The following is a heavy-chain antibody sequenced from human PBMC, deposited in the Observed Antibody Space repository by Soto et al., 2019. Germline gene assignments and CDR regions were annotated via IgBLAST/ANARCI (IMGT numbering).Heavy chain of an antibody. J-gene: IGHJ6*02. D-gene: IGHD5-12*01. Sequence: QVPLVQSGAEVKKPGSSVKVSCKASGGTFSTYRISWLRQAPGQGLEWLGGIMLIFGTSKYAQRFQGRLTITADESTSTVYMELSSLTSEDTAMYYCAKEYSDYDGGLNVWRQGTTVTVSS. CDR1: GGTFSTYR. CDR2: IMLIFGTS. CDR3: AKEYSDYDGGLNV. V-gene: IGHV1-69*01.